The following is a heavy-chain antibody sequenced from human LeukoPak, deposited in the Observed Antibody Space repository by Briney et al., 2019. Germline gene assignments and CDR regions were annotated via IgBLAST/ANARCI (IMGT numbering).Heavy chain of an antibody. V-gene: IGHV4-4*09. J-gene: IGHJ3*02. CDR2: IYTSGST. Sequence: SETLSLTCTVSGGSISSYYWSWIRQPPGKGLEWIGYIYTSGSTNYNPSLKSRVTISVDTSKNQFSLKLSSVTAADTAVYYCASSEVYCSSTSCHDDAFDIWGQGTMVTVSS. CDR3: ASSEVYCSSTSCHDDAFDI. CDR1: GGSISSYY. D-gene: IGHD2-2*01.